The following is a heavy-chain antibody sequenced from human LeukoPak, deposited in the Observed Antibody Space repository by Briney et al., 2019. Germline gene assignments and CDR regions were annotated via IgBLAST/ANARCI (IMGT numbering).Heavy chain of an antibody. J-gene: IGHJ4*02. CDR2: ISSSSSYI. V-gene: IGHV3-21*01. CDR1: GFTFSSYS. Sequence: GGSLRLSCAASGFTFSSYSMNWVRQAPGKGLEWVSSISSSSSYIYYADSVKGRFTISRDNAKNTLYLQMNSLRAEDTAVYYCARHCSSTSCFDSWGQGTLVTVSS. CDR3: ARHCSSTSCFDS. D-gene: IGHD2-2*01.